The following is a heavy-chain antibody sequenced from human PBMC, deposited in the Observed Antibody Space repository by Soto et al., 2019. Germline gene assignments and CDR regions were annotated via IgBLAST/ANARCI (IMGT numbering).Heavy chain of an antibody. CDR3: ARVEGYCSGDSCYGWFDP. CDR2: ISGYSDNT. Sequence: QVQLVQSGAEVKKPGASVKVSCKASGYTFTTFGISWVRQAPGQGLEWMGWISGYSDNTNYAQKLQGRVTMTTDTSTNTAYMELRSLRSDDTAVYYCARVEGYCSGDSCYGWFDPWGQGTLVTVS. D-gene: IGHD2-15*01. J-gene: IGHJ5*02. CDR1: GYTFTTFG. V-gene: IGHV1-18*01.